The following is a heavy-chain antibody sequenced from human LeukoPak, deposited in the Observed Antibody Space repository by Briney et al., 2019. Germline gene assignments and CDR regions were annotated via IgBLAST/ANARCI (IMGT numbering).Heavy chain of an antibody. V-gene: IGHV4-61*01. D-gene: IGHD3-3*01. CDR1: GGSISSGSYY. J-gene: IGHJ4*02. CDR2: IYYSGST. CDR3: ARSYYDFWSGPIWDYYFDY. Sequence: SETLSLTCAVSGGSISSGSYYWSWIRQPPGKGLEWIGYIYYSGSTNYNPSLKSRVTISVDTSKNQFSLKLSSVTAADTAVYYCARSYYDFWSGPIWDYYFDYWGQGTLVTVSS.